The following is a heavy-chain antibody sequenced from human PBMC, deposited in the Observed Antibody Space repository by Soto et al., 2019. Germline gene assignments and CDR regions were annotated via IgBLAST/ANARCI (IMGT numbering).Heavy chain of an antibody. CDR3: AKERSDFAWYLSDPVAL. CDR2: IHSNGDVT. J-gene: IGHJ3*01. D-gene: IGHD3-9*01. V-gene: IGHV3-23*01. CDR1: GFTFSSFA. Sequence: EVQLLESGGGLVQPGGSLRLSCAASGFTFSSFAMSWVRQGPRKGLEWVAGIHSNGDVTYYADSVKGRFTISRDNSRSXXFLQMDSLSPEDTAVYYCAKERSDFAWYLSDPVALWGQGTMVTVSS.